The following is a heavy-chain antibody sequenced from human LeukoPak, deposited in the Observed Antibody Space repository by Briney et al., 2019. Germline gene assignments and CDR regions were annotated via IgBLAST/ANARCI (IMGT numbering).Heavy chain of an antibody. CDR3: AKGYYDSTGYPLRPSFDY. CDR2: IGVSGGST. Sequence: GGSLRLSCSASGFTFSGYAMTWVRLAPGKGLEWVSTIGVSGGSTFYADSVKGRFTNSRDNSKNTLYLQMNSLRVEDTAVYYCAKGYYDSTGYPLRPSFDYWGQGTLVTVSS. V-gene: IGHV3-23*01. D-gene: IGHD3-22*01. CDR1: GFTFSGYA. J-gene: IGHJ4*02.